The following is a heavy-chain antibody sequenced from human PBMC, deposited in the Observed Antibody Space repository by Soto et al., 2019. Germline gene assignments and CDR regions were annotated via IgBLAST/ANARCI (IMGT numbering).Heavy chain of an antibody. CDR1: CYTFTSNS. CDR3: ARIRSASSAWLPDY. CDR2: INVYNGNT. V-gene: IGHV1-18*04. J-gene: IGHJ4*02. Sequence: VQVPCKASCYTFTSNSICWVRQAPGQGREGMGWINVYNGNTKYAQQLQGRVTLTTDTSTSTAYMDLRSLSSDDTAVYYCARIRSASSAWLPDYWGQGTLVTVSS. D-gene: IGHD6-19*01.